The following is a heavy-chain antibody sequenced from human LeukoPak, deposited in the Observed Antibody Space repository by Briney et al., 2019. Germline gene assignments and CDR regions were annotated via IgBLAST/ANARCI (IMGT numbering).Heavy chain of an antibody. V-gene: IGHV4-59*01. CDR3: ARVGSGGAWFDF. D-gene: IGHD6-19*01. CDR1: SGSLTGYY. J-gene: IGHJ4*02. CDR2: VYATGTT. Sequence: SETLSLTCTVSSGSLTGYYWSWIRQPPGKGLEWIAYVYATGTTNYNPSLKTRPTISMDTSKNQLSLTLTSVTAAYTAVYYCARVGSGGAWFDFWGQGTLVTVSS.